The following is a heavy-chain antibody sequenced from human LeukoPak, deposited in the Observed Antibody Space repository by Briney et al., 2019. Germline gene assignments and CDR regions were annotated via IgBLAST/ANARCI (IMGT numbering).Heavy chain of an antibody. D-gene: IGHD3-10*01. V-gene: IGHV3-23*01. Sequence: GGSLRLSCAASGFSFTTFALSWVRRAPGKGLEWVSNISGSGDTTYYADSVKGRFTISRDNSKNSLYLEVNSLRAEDAALYYCAREVGSFDCWGQGTLVTVSS. CDR3: AREVGSFDC. J-gene: IGHJ4*02. CDR1: GFSFTTFA. CDR2: ISGSGDTT.